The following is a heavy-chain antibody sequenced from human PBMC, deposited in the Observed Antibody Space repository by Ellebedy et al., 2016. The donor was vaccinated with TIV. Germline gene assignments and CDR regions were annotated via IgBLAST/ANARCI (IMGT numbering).Heavy chain of an antibody. J-gene: IGHJ6*02. D-gene: IGHD3-10*01. CDR3: AGGSYTPYGMDV. CDR2: SYYIGTT. CDR1: GGSVSSGSHY. Sequence: GSLRLSCTVSGGSVSSGSHYWNWIRQPPGKGLEWIGYSYYIGTTNYNPSLKSLVTISEDASKNQFSLRLTSVTAADTAVYYCAGGSYTPYGMDVWGRGTTVIVSS. V-gene: IGHV4-61*01.